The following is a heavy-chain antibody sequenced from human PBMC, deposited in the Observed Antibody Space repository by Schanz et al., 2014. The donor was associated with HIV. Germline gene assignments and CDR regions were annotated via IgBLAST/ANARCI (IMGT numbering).Heavy chain of an antibody. CDR2: IWFDGSNK. V-gene: IGHV3-33*08. Sequence: QVQLVESGGGVVQPGRSLRLSCAASGFTFSLYGMHWVRQAPGKGLEWVAVIWFDGSNKYYSDSVKGRFTISRDNSGFTRSLQLRPLPPSPSLVFCCARDAASHSYGSTMDVWGQGTTVTVSS. CDR3: ARDAASHSYGSTMDV. D-gene: IGHD5-18*01. CDR1: GFTFSLYG. J-gene: IGHJ6*02.